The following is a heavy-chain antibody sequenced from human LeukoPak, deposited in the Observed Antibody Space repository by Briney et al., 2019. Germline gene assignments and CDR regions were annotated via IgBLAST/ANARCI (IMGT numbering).Heavy chain of an antibody. V-gene: IGHV1-2*02. J-gene: IGHJ4*02. CDR1: GYTFTGYY. Sequence: ASVKVSCKASGYTFTGYYMHWVRQAPGQGLEWMGWINPNSGGTNYAQKFQGRVTVIRDTSISTAYMELSRLRSDDTAVYYCARDRRDYDILTGYYRLYYFDYWGQGTLVTVSS. CDR2: INPNSGGT. D-gene: IGHD3-9*01. CDR3: ARDRRDYDILTGYYRLYYFDY.